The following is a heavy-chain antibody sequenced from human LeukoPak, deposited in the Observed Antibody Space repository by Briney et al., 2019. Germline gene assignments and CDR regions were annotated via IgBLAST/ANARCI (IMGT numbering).Heavy chain of an antibody. D-gene: IGHD6-13*01. Sequence: ASVKVSCKASGYTFTSYAMNWVRQAPGQGLEWMGWINTNTGNPTYAQGFTGRFVFSLDTSVSTAYLRISSLKAEDTAVYYCARAGGIAAAFRFRGTSFDYWGQGTLVTVSS. CDR2: INTNTGNP. CDR3: ARAGGIAAAFRFRGTSFDY. V-gene: IGHV7-4-1*02. CDR1: GYTFTSYA. J-gene: IGHJ4*02.